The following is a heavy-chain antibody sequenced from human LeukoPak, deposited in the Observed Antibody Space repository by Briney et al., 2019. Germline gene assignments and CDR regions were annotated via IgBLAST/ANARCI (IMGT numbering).Heavy chain of an antibody. Sequence: SVKVSCKASGGTFSSYAISWVRQAPGQGLEWMGRIILIFVITNYAQKFQGRVTITADKSTSTAYMELSSLRSEDTAVYYCARQDCTNGVCYWGWFDPWGQGTLVTVSS. V-gene: IGHV1-69*04. CDR3: ARQDCTNGVCYWGWFDP. CDR2: IILIFVIT. D-gene: IGHD2-8*01. J-gene: IGHJ5*02. CDR1: GGTFSSYA.